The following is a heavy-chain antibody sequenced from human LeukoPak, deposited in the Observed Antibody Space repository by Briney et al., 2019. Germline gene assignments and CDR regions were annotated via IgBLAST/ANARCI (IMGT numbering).Heavy chain of an antibody. J-gene: IGHJ4*02. Sequence: PSETLSLTCAVSGGSISSGGYSWSWIRQPPGKGLEWIGYIYHSGSTYYNPSLKSRVTISVDTSKNQFSLKVSSVTAADTAVYYCARYTYYYDSSGYYYVGFDYWGQGTLVTVSS. CDR1: GGSISSGGYS. CDR3: ARYTYYYDSSGYYYVGFDY. D-gene: IGHD3-22*01. CDR2: IYHSGST. V-gene: IGHV4-30-2*02.